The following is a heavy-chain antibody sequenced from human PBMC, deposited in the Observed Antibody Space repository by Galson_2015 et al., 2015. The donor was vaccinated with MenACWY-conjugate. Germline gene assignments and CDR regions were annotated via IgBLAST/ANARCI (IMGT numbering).Heavy chain of an antibody. CDR1: GFTFSSYS. CDR2: IRSKANSYAT. J-gene: IGHJ6*02. Sequence: SLRLSCAASGFTFSSYSMSWVRQASGKGLEWVGRIRSKANSYATAYAASVKGRFTISRDDSKNTAYLQMNSLKTEDTAVYFCARHPTRGLDYSNDAYYYGMDVWGQGTTVTVSS. CDR3: ARHPTRGLDYSNDAYYYGMDV. V-gene: IGHV3-73*01. D-gene: IGHD4-11*01.